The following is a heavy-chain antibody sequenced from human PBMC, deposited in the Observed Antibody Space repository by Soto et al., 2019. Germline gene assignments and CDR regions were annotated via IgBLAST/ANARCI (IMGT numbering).Heavy chain of an antibody. J-gene: IGHJ4*02. V-gene: IGHV4-30-4*01. CDR3: ARVGLDCSGGSCFDY. CDR2: IYYSGST. Sequence: QVQLQESGPGLVKPSQTLSLTCTVSGGSISSGDYYWSWIRQPPGKGLEWIGYIYYSGSTYYHPSLTSLVTNAIATSKNQISLKLSSATAADTAVYYCARVGLDCSGGSCFDYWGQGTLVTVSS. D-gene: IGHD2-15*01. CDR1: GGSISSGDYY.